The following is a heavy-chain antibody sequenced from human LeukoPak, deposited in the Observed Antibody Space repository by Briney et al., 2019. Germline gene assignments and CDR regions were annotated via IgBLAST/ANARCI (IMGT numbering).Heavy chain of an antibody. V-gene: IGHV3-33*01. CDR3: ARDLKSGYMDS. CDR1: GFTFSDYG. CDR2: IYSDGTNK. Sequence: GGSLRLSCAASGFTFSDYGIHWVRQAPGKGLEWVAVIYSDGTNKYFVDSVKGRFAISRDNSKTTVFPQMNGLRAGDTAVFYCARDLKSGYMDSWGQGTLVTVSS. J-gene: IGHJ4*02. D-gene: IGHD3-3*01.